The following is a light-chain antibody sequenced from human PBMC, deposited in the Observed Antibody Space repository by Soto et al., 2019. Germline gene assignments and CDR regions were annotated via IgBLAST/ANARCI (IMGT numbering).Light chain of an antibody. Sequence: QSALTQPPSASGSPGQSVTISCTGTSSDVGGYNYVYWYQQHPGKAPKLMIYEVSNRPSGVPDRFSGSKSGNTASLTVSGLQAEDEADYYCSSYAGSNIFVFGTGTKLTVL. CDR3: SSYAGSNIFV. J-gene: IGLJ1*01. V-gene: IGLV2-8*01. CDR2: EVS. CDR1: SSDVGGYNY.